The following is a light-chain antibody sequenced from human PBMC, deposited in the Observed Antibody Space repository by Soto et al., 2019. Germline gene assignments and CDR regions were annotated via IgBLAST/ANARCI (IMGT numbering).Light chain of an antibody. Sequence: VLTQSPATLSLSPGDRATLSCRASQSVSSSLAWYQQKPGQAPRLLIFDASNRATGIPARFSGSGSGTDFTLTISSLEPEDFAVYYCQQRSNWPPLTFGGGTKVEIK. J-gene: IGKJ4*01. CDR3: QQRSNWPPLT. CDR1: QSVSSS. CDR2: DAS. V-gene: IGKV3-11*01.